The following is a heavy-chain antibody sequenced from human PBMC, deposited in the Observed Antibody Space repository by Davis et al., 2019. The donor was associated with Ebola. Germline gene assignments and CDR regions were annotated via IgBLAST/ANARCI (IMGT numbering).Heavy chain of an antibody. CDR3: AKTRGPTAIHPHI. J-gene: IGHJ3*02. CDR2: MSGGGVAT. V-gene: IGHV3-23*01. D-gene: IGHD5-18*01. Sequence: GESLKISCAASGFTFMNYAMSWVRQAPGKGLEWVSTMSGGGVATYYADSVKGRFTISRDTSKNTLSLQMNSLSAEDTGLYYCAKTRGPTAIHPHIWGQGTMVTVSS. CDR1: GFTFMNYA.